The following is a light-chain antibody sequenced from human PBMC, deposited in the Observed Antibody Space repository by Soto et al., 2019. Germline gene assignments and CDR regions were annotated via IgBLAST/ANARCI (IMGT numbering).Light chain of an antibody. Sequence: QSVVTQPPSASGTPGQRVTIACSGSSSNIGSTTVKWYQQLPGTAPKLLIYNNNQRPSVVPDRFSGSKSGTSASLAISGLQSEDEADYYCAAWDDSLNGVVFGGGTKLTVL. J-gene: IGLJ3*02. V-gene: IGLV1-44*01. CDR3: AAWDDSLNGVV. CDR2: NNN. CDR1: SSNIGSTT.